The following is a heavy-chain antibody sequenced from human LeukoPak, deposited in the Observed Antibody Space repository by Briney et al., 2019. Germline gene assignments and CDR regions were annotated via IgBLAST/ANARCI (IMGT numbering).Heavy chain of an antibody. CDR2: ITWNSVSV. CDR3: AKGLGVASLIVDALDM. CDR1: GFTFHDYA. Sequence: GGSLRLSCAASGFTFHDYAMHWVRQVPGKGLDGVSGITWNSVSVLYADSVRGRFTISRDNAKNSLYLQMNSLRPEDMAFYYCAKGLGVASLIVDALDMWGQGTMVTV. J-gene: IGHJ3*02. D-gene: IGHD3/OR15-3a*01. V-gene: IGHV3-9*03.